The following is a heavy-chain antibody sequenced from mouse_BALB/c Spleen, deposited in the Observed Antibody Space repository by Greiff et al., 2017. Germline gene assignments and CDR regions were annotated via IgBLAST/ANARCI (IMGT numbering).Heavy chain of an antibody. D-gene: IGHD2-10*01. CDR2: IWAGGST. V-gene: IGHV2-9*02. CDR3: ARAYYGNAWFAY. Sequence: VKLVESGPGLVAPSQSLSITCTVSGFSLTSYGVHWVRQPPGKGLEWLGVIWAGGSTNYNSALMSRLSINKDNSKSQVFLKMNSLQTDDTAMYYCARAYYGNAWFAYWGQGTLVTVSA. J-gene: IGHJ3*01. CDR1: GFSLTSYG.